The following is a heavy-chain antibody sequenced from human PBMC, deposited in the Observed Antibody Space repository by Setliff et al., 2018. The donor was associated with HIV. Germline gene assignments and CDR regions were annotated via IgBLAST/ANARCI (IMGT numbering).Heavy chain of an antibody. V-gene: IGHV4-39*07. Sequence: PSETLSLTCTVSGGSISSGSYYWGWIRQPPGKGLEWIGSIYYSGSTYYNPSLKSRVTMSVDTSKNQFSLKLSSVTAADTAVYYCARRAAATTNFDYWGQGTLVTVS. D-gene: IGHD1-26*01. CDR1: GGSISSGSYY. CDR3: ARRAAATTNFDY. CDR2: IYYSGST. J-gene: IGHJ4*02.